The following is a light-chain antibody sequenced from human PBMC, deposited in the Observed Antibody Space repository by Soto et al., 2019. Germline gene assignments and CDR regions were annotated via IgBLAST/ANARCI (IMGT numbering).Light chain of an antibody. Sequence: QSVLTQPPSVSGAPGQRVTISCTGSSSNIGAGYDVHWYQQLPGTAPKLLIYGNSNRPSGVPDRFSGSKSGTSASLAITGLQAEYEADYYCQSYDSSLSEVFGTGTKRTVL. CDR2: GNS. V-gene: IGLV1-40*01. J-gene: IGLJ1*01. CDR1: SSNIGAGYD. CDR3: QSYDSSLSEV.